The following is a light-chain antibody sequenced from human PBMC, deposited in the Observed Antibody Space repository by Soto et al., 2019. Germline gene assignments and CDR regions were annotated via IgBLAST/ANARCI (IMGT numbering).Light chain of an antibody. Sequence: EIVLTQSPGTLSLSPGERATLSCRASQSVSSSYLAWYQQKPGQAPRLLIYGASSRATGIPDRFSGSGSGTDLTLTISRLEPEDFAVYYCQQYGSSLVAFGQGTKVDI. CDR1: QSVSSSY. CDR2: GAS. CDR3: QQYGSSLVA. J-gene: IGKJ1*01. V-gene: IGKV3-20*01.